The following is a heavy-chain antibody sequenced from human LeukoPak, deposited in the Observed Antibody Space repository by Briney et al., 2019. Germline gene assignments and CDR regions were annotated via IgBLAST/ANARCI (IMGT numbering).Heavy chain of an antibody. CDR2: IYHSGST. CDR3: ASRYNWNYVRAFDI. J-gene: IGHJ3*02. V-gene: IGHV4-30-2*01. Sequence: SQTLSLTCTVSGGSISSGGYYWSWIRQPPGKGLEWIGYIYHSGSTYYNPSLKSRVTISVDRSKNQFSLKLSSVTAADTAVYYCASRYNWNYVRAFDIWGQGTMVTVSS. D-gene: IGHD1-7*01. CDR1: GGSISSGGYY.